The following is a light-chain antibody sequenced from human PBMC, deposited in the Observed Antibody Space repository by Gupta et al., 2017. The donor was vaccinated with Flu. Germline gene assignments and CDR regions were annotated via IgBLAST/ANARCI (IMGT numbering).Light chain of an antibody. CDR1: SSDVGGYNY. CDR3: YSYAGSYTWV. V-gene: IGLV2-11*01. Sequence: SVTISCTGTSSDVGGYNYVSWYQQHPGKAPKLMIYDVNKRPSGVPDRFSGSKSGYTASLTISGLQAEDEADYYCYSYAGSYTWVFGGGTKLTVL. J-gene: IGLJ3*02. CDR2: DVN.